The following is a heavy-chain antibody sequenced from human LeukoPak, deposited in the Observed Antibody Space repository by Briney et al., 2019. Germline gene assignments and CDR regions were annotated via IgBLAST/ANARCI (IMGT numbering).Heavy chain of an antibody. J-gene: IGHJ4*02. D-gene: IGHD1-26*01. V-gene: IGHV3-48*01. Sequence: PGGSLRLSCAASGFTFSSYSMNWVRQAPGKGLEWVSYISSRSSTMYYADSVKGRFTISRDNAKNSLYLQMNSLRAEDTAVYYCVRARGIYFDYWGQGTLVTVSS. CDR2: ISSRSSTM. CDR1: GFTFSSYS. CDR3: VRARGIYFDY.